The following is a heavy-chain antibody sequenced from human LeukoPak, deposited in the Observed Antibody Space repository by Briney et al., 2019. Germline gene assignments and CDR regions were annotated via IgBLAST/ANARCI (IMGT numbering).Heavy chain of an antibody. Sequence: GSSVKVSCKASGGTFSSYAISWVRQAPGQGLEWMGGIIPIFGTANYAQKFQGRVTITADNSTSTAYMELSSLRSEDTAVYYCAREIDGYSYGLSDAFDIWGQGTMVTVSS. V-gene: IGHV1-69*06. CDR3: AREIDGYSYGLSDAFDI. CDR2: IIPIFGTA. J-gene: IGHJ3*02. CDR1: GGTFSSYA. D-gene: IGHD5-18*01.